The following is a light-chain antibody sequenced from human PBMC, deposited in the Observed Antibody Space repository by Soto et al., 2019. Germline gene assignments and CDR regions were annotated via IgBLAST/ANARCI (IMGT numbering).Light chain of an antibody. CDR3: RQYGRSLGLA. CDR2: GAS. J-gene: IGKJ4*01. CDR1: QSVSSNF. Sequence: EIVLTQFPGTLSLSPGERATLSCRASQSVSSNFLAWYQEKPGQAPRLLIYGASSRATGIPDRFSGSGSGTDFTLTISRLEPEDFAVYYCRQYGRSLGLAFGGGTKVEIK. V-gene: IGKV3-20*01.